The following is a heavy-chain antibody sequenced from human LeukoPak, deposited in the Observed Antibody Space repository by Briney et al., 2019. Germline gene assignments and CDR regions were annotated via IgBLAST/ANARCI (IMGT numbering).Heavy chain of an antibody. V-gene: IGHV3-74*01. CDR2: INSDGSST. J-gene: IGHJ4*02. Sequence: GGSLRLSCAASGFTFSSYWMHWVRQAPGKGLVRVSRINSDGSSTSYADSVKGRFTISRDNAKNTLYLQMNSLRAEDTAVYYCARCGFYYDSSGYREPFDYWGQGTLVTVSS. D-gene: IGHD3-22*01. CDR3: ARCGFYYDSSGYREPFDY. CDR1: GFTFSSYW.